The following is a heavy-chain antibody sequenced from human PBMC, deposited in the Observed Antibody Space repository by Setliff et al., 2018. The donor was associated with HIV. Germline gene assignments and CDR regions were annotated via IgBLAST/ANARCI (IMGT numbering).Heavy chain of an antibody. J-gene: IGHJ1*01. CDR3: AADCSGGSCPEYFQH. V-gene: IGHV1-58*02. CDR1: GFTFTSSA. CDR2: IVVGSGNT. Sequence: VASVKVSCKASGFTFTSSAMQWVRQARGQRLEWIGWIVVGSGNTNYAQKFQERVTSTRDMSTSTAYMELSSLRSEDTAVYYCAADCSGGSCPEYFQHWGQGTLVTVSS. D-gene: IGHD2-15*01.